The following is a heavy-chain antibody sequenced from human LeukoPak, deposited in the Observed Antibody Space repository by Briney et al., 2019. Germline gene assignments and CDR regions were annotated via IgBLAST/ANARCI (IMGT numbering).Heavy chain of an antibody. D-gene: IGHD5-12*01. CDR1: GFTFSSYS. V-gene: IGHV3-21*04. CDR3: ARVCSGYAYYYYYYMDV. Sequence: GGSLRLSCAASGFTFSSYSMNWVRQAPGKGLEWVSSISSSSSYIYYADSVKGRFTISRDNAKNSLYLQMNSLRAEDTAVYYCARVCSGYAYYYYYYMDVWGKGTTVTVSS. CDR2: ISSSSSYI. J-gene: IGHJ6*03.